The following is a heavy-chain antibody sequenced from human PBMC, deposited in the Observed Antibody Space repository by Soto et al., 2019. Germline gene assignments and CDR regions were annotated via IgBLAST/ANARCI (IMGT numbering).Heavy chain of an antibody. V-gene: IGHV3-23*01. J-gene: IGHJ4*02. CDR2: VSGSGGST. D-gene: IGHD4-17*01. Sequence: GKGLEWVSSVSGSGGSTYYADSVKGRFTISRDNSKNTMYLQMSSLRAEDTALYFCAKENPPDYGDYVDCCGQATLVT. CDR3: AKENPPDYGDYVDC.